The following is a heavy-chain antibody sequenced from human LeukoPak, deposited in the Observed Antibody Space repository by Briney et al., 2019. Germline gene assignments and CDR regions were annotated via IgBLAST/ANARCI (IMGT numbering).Heavy chain of an antibody. J-gene: IGHJ3*01. CDR1: GGSFSGYY. Sequence: KPSETLSLTCAVYGGSFSGYYWSWIRQPPGKGLEWIGEINHSGSTNYNPSLRSRVTISLDTSRNQFSLKLSSVTAADTAVYYCARAPYLTGGSWGQGTMVTISS. CDR3: ARAPYLTGGS. D-gene: IGHD2-8*02. CDR2: INHSGST. V-gene: IGHV4-34*01.